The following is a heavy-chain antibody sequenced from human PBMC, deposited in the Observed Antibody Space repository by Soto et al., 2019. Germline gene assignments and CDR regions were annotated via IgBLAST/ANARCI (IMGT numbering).Heavy chain of an antibody. CDR2: IWYDGSNK. Sequence: GGSLRLSCAASGFTFSSYGMHWVRQAPGKGLEWVAVIWYDGSNKYYADSVKGRFTISRDNSKNTLYLQMNSLRAEDTAVYYCAKQPKYGSGSSAYYYYYYGMDVWGQGTTVTVSS. J-gene: IGHJ6*02. D-gene: IGHD3-10*01. CDR1: GFTFSSYG. V-gene: IGHV3-33*06. CDR3: AKQPKYGSGSSAYYYYYYGMDV.